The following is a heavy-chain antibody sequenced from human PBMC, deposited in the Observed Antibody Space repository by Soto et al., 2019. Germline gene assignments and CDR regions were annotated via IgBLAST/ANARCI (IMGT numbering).Heavy chain of an antibody. Sequence: SETLSLTCAVYGGSFSGYYWSWIRQPPGKGLEWIGEINHSGSTNYNPSLKSRVTISVDTSKNQFSLKLSSVTAADTAVYYCARGAPPSPITIFDYWGQGTLVTVSS. CDR2: INHSGST. D-gene: IGHD3-3*01. CDR3: ARGAPPSPITIFDY. V-gene: IGHV4-34*01. CDR1: GGSFSGYY. J-gene: IGHJ4*02.